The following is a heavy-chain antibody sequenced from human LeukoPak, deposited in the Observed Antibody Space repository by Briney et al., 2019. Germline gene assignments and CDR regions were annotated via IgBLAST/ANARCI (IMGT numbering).Heavy chain of an antibody. CDR1: GFTFSSYS. CDR2: ISSSSSTI. Sequence: GGSLRLSCAASGFTFSSYSMNWVRQAPGKGLEWVSYISSSSSTIYYADSVKGRFTISRDNAKNSLYLQMNSLRAEDTAVYYCAREGGSSPGYYYMDVWGKGTTVTVSS. J-gene: IGHJ6*03. D-gene: IGHD6-6*01. CDR3: AREGGSSPGYYYMDV. V-gene: IGHV3-48*01.